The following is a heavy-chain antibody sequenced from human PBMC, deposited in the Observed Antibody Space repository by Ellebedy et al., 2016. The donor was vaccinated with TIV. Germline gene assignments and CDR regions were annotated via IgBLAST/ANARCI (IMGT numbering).Heavy chain of an antibody. D-gene: IGHD6-6*01. Sequence: ASVKVSCXASGYTFTGYYMHWVRQAPGQGLEWMGWINPNSGGTNYAQKFQGRVTMTRDTSISTAYMELSRLRSDDTAVYYCARDLIGNRPSSSSGDYYGMDVWGQGTMVTVSS. CDR1: GYTFTGYY. J-gene: IGHJ6*02. CDR2: INPNSGGT. CDR3: ARDLIGNRPSSSSGDYYGMDV. V-gene: IGHV1-2*02.